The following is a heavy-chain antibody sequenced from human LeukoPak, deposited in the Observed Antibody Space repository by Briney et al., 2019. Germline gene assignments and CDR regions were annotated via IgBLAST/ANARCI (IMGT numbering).Heavy chain of an antibody. Sequence: GGSLRLSCAASGFIFNNYGLIWVRQAPGKVLELVSAISNDGGGAQYADFVKGRFTISRDNSKHTLFLQMNSLRAEDTALYYCAKGSSGYFADLWGQGTLVTVSS. V-gene: IGHV3-23*01. CDR1: GFIFNNYG. D-gene: IGHD3-22*01. J-gene: IGHJ5*02. CDR3: AKGSSGYFADL. CDR2: ISNDGGGA.